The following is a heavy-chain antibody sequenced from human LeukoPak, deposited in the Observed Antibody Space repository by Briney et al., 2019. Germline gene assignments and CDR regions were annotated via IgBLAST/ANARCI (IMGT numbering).Heavy chain of an antibody. J-gene: IGHJ6*03. CDR1: GDSISSSSYY. CDR2: INHSGST. V-gene: IGHV4-39*07. D-gene: IGHD6-6*01. CDR3: AREGHAYSSSLWSYYYYMDV. Sequence: SETLSLTCTVSGDSISSSSYYWGWIRQPPWKGLEWIGEINHSGSTNYNPSLKSRVTISVDTSKNQFSLKLSSVTAADTAVYYCAREGHAYSSSLWSYYYYMDVWGKGTTVTVSS.